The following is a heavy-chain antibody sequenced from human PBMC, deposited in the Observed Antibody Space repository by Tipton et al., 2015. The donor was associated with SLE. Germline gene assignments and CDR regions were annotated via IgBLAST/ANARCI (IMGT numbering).Heavy chain of an antibody. Sequence: SLRLSCAASGFTFSSYGMHWVRQAPGKGLEWVAVIWYDGSNKYYADSVKGRFTISRDNSKNTLYLQMNSLRAEDTAVYYCAKDRITMVQGVGMDVWGQGTTVTVSS. J-gene: IGHJ6*02. CDR2: IWYDGSNK. CDR1: GFTFSSYG. V-gene: IGHV3-30*18. CDR3: AKDRITMVQGVGMDV. D-gene: IGHD3-10*01.